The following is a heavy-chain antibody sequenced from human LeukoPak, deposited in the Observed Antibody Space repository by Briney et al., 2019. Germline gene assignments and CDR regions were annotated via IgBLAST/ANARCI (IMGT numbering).Heavy chain of an antibody. CDR2: INWNGGST. V-gene: IGHV3-20*04. CDR1: GFTFDDYG. CDR3: ARDVCSGGSCYSNY. J-gene: IGHJ4*02. Sequence: PGGSLRLSCAASGFTFDDYGMSWVRQAPGKGLEWVSGINWNGGSTGYADSVKGRLTISRDNAKNSLYLQMNSLRAEDTALYYCARDVCSGGSCYSNYWGQGTLVTVSS. D-gene: IGHD2-15*01.